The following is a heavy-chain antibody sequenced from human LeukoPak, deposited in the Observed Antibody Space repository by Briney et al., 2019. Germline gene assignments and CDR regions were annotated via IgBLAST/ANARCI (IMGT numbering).Heavy chain of an antibody. Sequence: ASVKVSCKASGYTFTNYGISWVRQAPGQGLEWMGWISTYNGNTNYAQKLQGRVTVTTDTSTSTAYMELSSLRSEDTAVYYCASYLWFGELGHWGYAFDIWGQGTMVTVSS. J-gene: IGHJ3*02. D-gene: IGHD3-10*01. V-gene: IGHV1-18*01. CDR3: ASYLWFGELGHWGYAFDI. CDR2: ISTYNGNT. CDR1: GYTFTNYG.